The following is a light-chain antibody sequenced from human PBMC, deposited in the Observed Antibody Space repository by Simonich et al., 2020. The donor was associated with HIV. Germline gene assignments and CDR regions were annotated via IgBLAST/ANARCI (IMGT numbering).Light chain of an antibody. Sequence: DIQLTQSPSFLSASVRDRVTITCPASQGISNYLAWYQQRPGKAPKLLIYAASTLQRGVPSRFSGSGSGTKFTLTISSLQPDDFATYYCQQLKSYPYTFGQGTKLDIK. V-gene: IGKV1-9*01. CDR3: QQLKSYPYT. CDR1: QGISNY. J-gene: IGKJ2*01. CDR2: AAS.